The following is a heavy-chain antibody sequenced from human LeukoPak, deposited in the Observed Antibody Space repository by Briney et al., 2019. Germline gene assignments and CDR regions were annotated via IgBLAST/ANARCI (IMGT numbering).Heavy chain of an antibody. J-gene: IGHJ4*02. V-gene: IGHV4-39*01. CDR2: TYYSGST. CDR3: ASLLTFFDY. CDR1: GVSISSSSYH. Sequence: SETLSLTCTVSGVSISSSSYHWGWIRQPPGKGLEWIASTYYSGSTYYSPSLKSRVTISVDTSKNQFSLKMSSVIAADTAVYYCASLLTFFDYWGQGTLVTVCS. D-gene: IGHD3-9*01.